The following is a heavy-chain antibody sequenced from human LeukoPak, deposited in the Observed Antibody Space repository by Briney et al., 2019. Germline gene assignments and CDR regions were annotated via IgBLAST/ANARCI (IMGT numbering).Heavy chain of an antibody. J-gene: IGHJ5*02. CDR1: GGSISSYY. CDR3: ARTPLRGATFFTSYPNWFDT. CDR2: VYSSGST. D-gene: IGHD3-10*01. Sequence: SETLSLTCSVSGGSISSYYWSWIRQPPGKGLEWIGRVYSSGSTDYNPSLKSRLSISVDTSKIQFSLRLSSVTVADTAVYYCARTPLRGATFFTSYPNWFDTWGQGTLVTVSS. V-gene: IGHV4-59*08.